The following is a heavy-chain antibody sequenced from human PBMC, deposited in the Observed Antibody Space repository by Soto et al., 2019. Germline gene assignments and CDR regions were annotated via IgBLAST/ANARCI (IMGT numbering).Heavy chain of an antibody. CDR1: GGSISSYY. J-gene: IGHJ3*02. V-gene: IGHV4-59*01. CDR2: NSYSGT. CDR3: ARTYDGSGPNSGGYAFDI. D-gene: IGHD3-22*01. Sequence: SETLSLTCSVSGGSISSYYWSWIRQPPGKGLKRIAYNSYSGTSYNPSLKSLVSISLDSSKNQFSLKLSSVTAADTAVYYCARTYDGSGPNSGGYAFDIWGQGTMVTVSS.